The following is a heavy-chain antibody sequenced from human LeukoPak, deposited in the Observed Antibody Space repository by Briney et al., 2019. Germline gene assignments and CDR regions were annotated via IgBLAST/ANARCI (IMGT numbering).Heavy chain of an antibody. J-gene: IGHJ4*02. V-gene: IGHV3-74*01. Sequence: GGSLRLACAASGFTLRSYWVHWVRQAPGKGLVWVSRINTDGSSTTYADSVKGRFTISRDNAKNTLYLQMNSLRAEDTAVYYCAKGNHYYDSSGYYWGQGTLVTVSS. D-gene: IGHD3-22*01. CDR2: INTDGSST. CDR3: AKGNHYYDSSGYY. CDR1: GFTLRSYW.